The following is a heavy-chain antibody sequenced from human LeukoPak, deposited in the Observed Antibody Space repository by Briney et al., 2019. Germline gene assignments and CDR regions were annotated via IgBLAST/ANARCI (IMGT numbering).Heavy chain of an antibody. CDR1: GFTMSHYG. CDR3: AKVLHPDAFDI. Sequence: GGSLRLSCAASGFTMSHYGVSWVRQAPGKGLEWISGIRSAVETTHYADSVKGRFIISRDNSKNALSLQLNSLRPEDTALYYCAKVLHPDAFDIWGQGTLVPVSS. V-gene: IGHV3-23*01. CDR2: IRSAVETT. J-gene: IGHJ3*02.